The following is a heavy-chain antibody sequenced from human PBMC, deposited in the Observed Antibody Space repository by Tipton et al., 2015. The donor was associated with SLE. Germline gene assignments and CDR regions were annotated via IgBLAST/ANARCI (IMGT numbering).Heavy chain of an antibody. CDR1: GFTFSSYG. CDR3: TTDPGDYYDRRGPAFDY. CDR2: IWYDGSNK. J-gene: IGHJ4*02. D-gene: IGHD3-22*01. Sequence: SLRLSCAASGFTFSSYGMHWVRQAPGKGLEWVAVIWYDGSNKYYADSVKGRFTISRDNSKNTLYLQMNSLKTEDTAVYYCTTDPGDYYDRRGPAFDYWGQGTLVTVSS. V-gene: IGHV3-33*01.